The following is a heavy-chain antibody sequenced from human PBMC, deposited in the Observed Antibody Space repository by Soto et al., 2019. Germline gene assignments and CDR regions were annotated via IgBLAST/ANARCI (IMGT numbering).Heavy chain of an antibody. CDR1: GFTFSSYA. J-gene: IGHJ4*02. V-gene: IGHV3-23*01. D-gene: IGHD2-15*01. CDR3: AKDLVGVPAALVVVAATPYYFDY. CDR2: ISGSGGST. Sequence: EVQLLESGGGLVQPGGSLRLSCAASGFTFSSYAMSWVRQAPGKGLEWVSAISGSGGSTYYADSVKGRFTISRDNSKNTLYLQMNSLRAEDTAVYYCAKDLVGVPAALVVVAATPYYFDYWGQGTLVTVSS.